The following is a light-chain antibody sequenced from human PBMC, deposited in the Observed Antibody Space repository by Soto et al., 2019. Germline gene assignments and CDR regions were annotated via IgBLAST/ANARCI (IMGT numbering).Light chain of an antibody. CDR2: EVT. Sequence: QSVLTQPASVSGSPGQSITISCTGTSSDVGNYNLVSWYQQHPGKAPEPIIYEVTKRPSGVSNRFSGSKSGNTASLTISGLQAEDEADYHCCSYAGSRTPYVFGAGTKLTVL. CDR1: SSDVGNYNL. V-gene: IGLV2-23*02. J-gene: IGLJ1*01. CDR3: CSYAGSRTPYV.